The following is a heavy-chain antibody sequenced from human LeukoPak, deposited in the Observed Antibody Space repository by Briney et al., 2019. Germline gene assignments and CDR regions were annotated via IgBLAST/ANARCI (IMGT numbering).Heavy chain of an antibody. D-gene: IGHD5-24*01. J-gene: IGHJ4*02. Sequence: PSETLSLTCTVSGGSISSSSYYWGWIRQPPGKGLEWIGSIYYSGSTYYNPSLKSRVTISVDTSKNQFSLKLSSVTAADTAVYYCARDRRRDGYSRFDYWGQGTLVTVSS. CDR1: GGSISSSSYY. CDR3: ARDRRRDGYSRFDY. CDR2: IYYSGST. V-gene: IGHV4-39*07.